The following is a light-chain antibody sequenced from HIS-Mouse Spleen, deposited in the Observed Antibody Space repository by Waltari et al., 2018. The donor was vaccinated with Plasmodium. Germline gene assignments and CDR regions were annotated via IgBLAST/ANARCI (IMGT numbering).Light chain of an antibody. Sequence: QSALTQPASVSGSPGQSITISCTGTSSDVGGYHYVSWYQQHPGKAPKLMIYEVSNRPSGVSNRFSGSKSGNTASLTISGLQAEDEADYYCSSYTSSSTLKVFGTGTKVTVL. CDR3: SSYTSSSTLKV. CDR1: SSDVGGYHY. J-gene: IGLJ1*01. CDR2: EVS. V-gene: IGLV2-14*01.